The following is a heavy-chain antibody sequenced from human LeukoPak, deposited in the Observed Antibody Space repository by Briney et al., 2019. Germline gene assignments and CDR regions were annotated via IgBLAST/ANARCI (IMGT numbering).Heavy chain of an antibody. J-gene: IGHJ2*01. CDR2: ISAYNGNT. Sequence: ASVKVSCKASGYTFTSYGISWVRQAPGQGLEWMGWISAYNGNTNYAQKLQSRVTMTTDTSTSTAYMELRSLSSDDTAVYYCARDPGPVAAAGNWYFDLWGRGTLVTVSS. D-gene: IGHD6-13*01. CDR3: ARDPGPVAAAGNWYFDL. V-gene: IGHV1-18*01. CDR1: GYTFTSYG.